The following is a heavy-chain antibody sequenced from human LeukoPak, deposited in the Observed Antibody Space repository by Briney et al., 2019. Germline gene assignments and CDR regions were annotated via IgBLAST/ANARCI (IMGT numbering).Heavy chain of an antibody. D-gene: IGHD2-15*01. CDR1: GFTFSSYS. Sequence: PGGSLRLSCAASGFTFSSYSMNWVRQAPGKGLEWVSSISSSSSYIYYADSVKGRFTISRDNSKNTLYLQMNSLRAEDTAIYYCAKGRQLLPFDYWGQGTLVTVSS. J-gene: IGHJ4*02. CDR3: AKGRQLLPFDY. CDR2: ISSSSSYI. V-gene: IGHV3-21*04.